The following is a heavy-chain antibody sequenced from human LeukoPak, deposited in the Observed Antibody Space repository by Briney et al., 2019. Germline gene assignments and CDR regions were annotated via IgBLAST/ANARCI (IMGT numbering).Heavy chain of an antibody. D-gene: IGHD2-15*01. V-gene: IGHV1-2*02. Sequence: ASVKVSCKASGYTFTGYYMHWVRQAPGQGLEWMGWINPNSGGTNYAQKFQGRVTMTRDTSISTAYMELSRLRSDDMAVYYCARARTYCSGGSCYLLDPWGQGTLVTVSS. CDR1: GYTFTGYY. J-gene: IGHJ5*02. CDR3: ARARTYCSGGSCYLLDP. CDR2: INPNSGGT.